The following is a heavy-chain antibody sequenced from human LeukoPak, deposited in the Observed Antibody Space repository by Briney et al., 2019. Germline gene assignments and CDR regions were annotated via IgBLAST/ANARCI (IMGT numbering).Heavy chain of an antibody. J-gene: IGHJ4*02. CDR3: ARVPFYDGSGSYYFDY. CDR1: GGSFSGYY. D-gene: IGHD3-22*01. Sequence: TSETLSLTCAVYGGSFSGYYWSWIRQPPGKGLEWIGEIIHSGSTNYNPSLKSRVTISVDTSKNQFSLKLSSVTAADTAVYYCARVPFYDGSGSYYFDYWGQGTLVTVSS. CDR2: IIHSGST. V-gene: IGHV4-34*12.